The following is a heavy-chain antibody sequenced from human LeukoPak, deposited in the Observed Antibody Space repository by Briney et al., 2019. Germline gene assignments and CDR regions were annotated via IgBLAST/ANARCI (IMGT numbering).Heavy chain of an antibody. CDR1: GFTFSSYW. D-gene: IGHD3-10*01. Sequence: GGSLRLSCAASGFTFSSYWMSWVRQAPGKGLEWVANIGEDGTKTYYVDSVKGRFTISRDDAKNSLYLLMNSLRDEDTAVYYCAGSSGEWAPHARWGQGTLVTVSS. J-gene: IGHJ4*02. CDR3: AGSSGEWAPHAR. V-gene: IGHV3-7*01. CDR2: IGEDGTKT.